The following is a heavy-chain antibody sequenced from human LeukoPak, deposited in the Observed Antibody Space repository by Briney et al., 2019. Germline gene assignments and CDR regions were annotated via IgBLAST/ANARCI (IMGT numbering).Heavy chain of an antibody. Sequence: SGGSLRLSCAASGFTFSSYWMSWVRQAPGKGLEWVANIKQDGSEKYYVDSVKGRFTISRDNAKNSLYLQMNSLRAEDTAVYYCARTPYCSSTSYYWSYYYYMDVWGKGTTVTVSS. J-gene: IGHJ6*03. V-gene: IGHV3-7*01. CDR2: IKQDGSEK. CDR3: ARTPYCSSTSYYWSYYYYMDV. D-gene: IGHD2-2*01. CDR1: GFTFSSYW.